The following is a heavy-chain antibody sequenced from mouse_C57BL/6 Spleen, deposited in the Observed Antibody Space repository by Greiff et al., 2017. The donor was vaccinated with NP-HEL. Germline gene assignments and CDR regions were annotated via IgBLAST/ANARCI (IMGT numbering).Heavy chain of an antibody. CDR1: GYSFTGYY. D-gene: IGHD1-2*01. Sequence: EVQLQQSGPELVKPGASVKISCKASGYSFTGYYMNWVKQSPEKSLEWIGEINPSTGGTTYNQKFKAKATLTVDKSSSTAYMQLKSLTSEDSAVYYCTRSTAHYFDYWGQGTTLTVSS. CDR2: INPSTGGT. V-gene: IGHV1-42*01. CDR3: TRSTAHYFDY. J-gene: IGHJ2*01.